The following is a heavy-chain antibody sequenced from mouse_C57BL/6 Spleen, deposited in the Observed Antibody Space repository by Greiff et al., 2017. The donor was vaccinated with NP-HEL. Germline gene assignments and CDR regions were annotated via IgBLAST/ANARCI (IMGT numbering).Heavy chain of an antibody. CDR2: ISSGSSTI. J-gene: IGHJ3*01. V-gene: IGHV5-17*01. CDR3: AKLFGAY. CDR1: GFTFSDYG. Sequence: DVHLVESGGGLVKPGGSLKLSCAASGFTFSDYGMHWVRQAPEKGLEWVAYISSGSSTIYYADTVKGRFTISRDNAKNTLFLQMTSLRSEDTAMYYCAKLFGAYWGQGTLVTVSA.